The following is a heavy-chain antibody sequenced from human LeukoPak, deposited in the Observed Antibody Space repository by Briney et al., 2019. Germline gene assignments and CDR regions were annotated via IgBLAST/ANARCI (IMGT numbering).Heavy chain of an antibody. V-gene: IGHV4-34*01. Sequence: SETLSLTYAVYGGSFSGYYWSWIRQPPGKGLEWIGEINHSGSTKYNPSLKSRVSISVDTSKNQFSLKLSSVTAADTAVYYCARRVGRYFGERAYYYNYMDVWGKGTTVTISS. D-gene: IGHD3-10*01. CDR1: GGSFSGYY. J-gene: IGHJ6*03. CDR2: INHSGST. CDR3: ARRVGRYFGERAYYYNYMDV.